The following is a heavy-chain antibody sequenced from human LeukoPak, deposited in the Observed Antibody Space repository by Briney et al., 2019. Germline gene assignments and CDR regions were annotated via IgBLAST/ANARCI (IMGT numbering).Heavy chain of an antibody. D-gene: IGHD3-22*01. J-gene: IGHJ3*02. Sequence: GGSLRLSCAASGFTVSSNYMSWVRQAPGKGLEWVSVIYIGGSTYYADSVKGRFTISRDNSKNTLYLQMNSLRAEDTAVYYCARDAYYYDQVGAFDIWGQGTMVTVSS. V-gene: IGHV3-66*02. CDR2: IYIGGST. CDR3: ARDAYYYDQVGAFDI. CDR1: GFTVSSNY.